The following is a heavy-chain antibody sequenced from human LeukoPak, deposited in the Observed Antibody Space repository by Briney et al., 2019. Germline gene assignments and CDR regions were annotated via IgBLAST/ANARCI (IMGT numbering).Heavy chain of an antibody. D-gene: IGHD3-22*01. J-gene: IGHJ4*02. CDR3: ARERRDYYDGSGYYGAIDY. CDR2: IKYDASST. CDR1: GFTFSSHW. V-gene: IGHV3-74*01. Sequence: GGSLRLSCADSGFTFSSHWMHWVRQAPGKGLVWVSRIKYDASSTSYADSVKGRFTISRDNAKNTLYLQMNSLRAEDTAVYYCARERRDYYDGSGYYGAIDYWGQGTLVTVSS.